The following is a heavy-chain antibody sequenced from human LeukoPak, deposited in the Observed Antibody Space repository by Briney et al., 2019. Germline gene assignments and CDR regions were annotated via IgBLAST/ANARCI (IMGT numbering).Heavy chain of an antibody. CDR1: GFTFSSYW. J-gene: IGHJ3*02. D-gene: IGHD3-10*01. CDR3: ARDTSWFGEPRDAFDI. CDR2: IKQDGSEK. V-gene: IGHV3-7*01. Sequence: GGSLRLSCAASGFTFSSYWMSWVRQAPGKGLEWVDNIKQDGSEKYYVDSVKGRFTISRDNAKNSLYLQMNSLRAEDTAVYYCARDTSWFGEPRDAFDIWGQGTMVTVSS.